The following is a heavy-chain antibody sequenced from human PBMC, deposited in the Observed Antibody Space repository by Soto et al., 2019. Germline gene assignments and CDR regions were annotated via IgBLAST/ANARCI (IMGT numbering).Heavy chain of an antibody. CDR3: GRWNFALDI. CDR2: ISQNGVPI. Sequence: QVQLVESGGGLVKPGGSLRLSCAVSGFIFRDYYMAWVRQAPGKGLECIAYISQNGVPIYCTDSVKGRFTISRDNAKGSLYLQMDSLRADDTAVYFCGRWNFALDIWGRGTWVSVSS. V-gene: IGHV3-11*01. CDR1: GFIFRDYY. J-gene: IGHJ3*02. D-gene: IGHD1-7*01.